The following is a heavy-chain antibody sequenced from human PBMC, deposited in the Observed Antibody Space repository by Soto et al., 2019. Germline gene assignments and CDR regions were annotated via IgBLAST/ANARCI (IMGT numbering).Heavy chain of an antibody. CDR3: ARTDYYDSSGSFGY. CDR2: IYYSGST. J-gene: IGHJ4*02. Sequence: PWETLSLTCTISGGSISNYYWSWIRQPPGKGLEWIGYIYYSGSTNYNPSLKSRVTISVDTSKNQFSLKLSSVTAADTAMYFCARTDYYDSSGSFGYWGQGTLVTVSS. V-gene: IGHV4-59*01. D-gene: IGHD3-22*01. CDR1: GGSISNYY.